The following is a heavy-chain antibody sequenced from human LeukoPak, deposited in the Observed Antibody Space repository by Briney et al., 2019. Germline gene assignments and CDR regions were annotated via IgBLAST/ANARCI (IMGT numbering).Heavy chain of an antibody. J-gene: IGHJ4*02. CDR1: GGSISSSSYY. D-gene: IGHD5-12*01. V-gene: IGHV4-39*07. CDR3: ARYYGGYDYYFDY. Sequence: SETLSPTCTVSGGSISSSSYYWGWIRQPPGKGLEWIGSIYYSGSTYYNPSLKSRVTISVDTSKNQFSLKLSSVTAADTAVYYCARYYGGYDYYFDYWGQGTLVTVSS. CDR2: IYYSGST.